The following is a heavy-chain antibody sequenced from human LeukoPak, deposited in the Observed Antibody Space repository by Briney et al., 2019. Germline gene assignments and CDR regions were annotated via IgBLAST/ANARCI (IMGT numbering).Heavy chain of an antibody. V-gene: IGHV3-23*01. Sequence: GGSLRLSCAASGFTFSSYAMSWVRQAPGRGLEWVSAISGSGGSTYYADSVKGRFTISRDNAKNSLYLQMNSLRAENTAVYYCAREVAVAGTWDYWGQGTLVTVSS. CDR2: ISGSGGST. CDR3: AREVAVAGTWDY. CDR1: GFTFSSYA. D-gene: IGHD6-19*01. J-gene: IGHJ4*02.